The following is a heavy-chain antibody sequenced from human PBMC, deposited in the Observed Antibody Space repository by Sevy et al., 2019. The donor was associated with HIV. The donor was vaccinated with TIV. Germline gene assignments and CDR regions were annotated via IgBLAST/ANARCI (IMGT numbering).Heavy chain of an antibody. CDR2: IIPIFGTA. D-gene: IGHD2-2*01. CDR1: GGTFSSYA. Sequence: ASVKVSCKASGGTFSSYAISWVRQAPGQGLEWMGGIIPIFGTANYSQKFQGRVTITADESTSTAYMELSSLRSEDTAVYYCAIVVVPAALDFDIWGQGTMVTVSS. J-gene: IGHJ3*02. V-gene: IGHV1-69*13. CDR3: AIVVVPAALDFDI.